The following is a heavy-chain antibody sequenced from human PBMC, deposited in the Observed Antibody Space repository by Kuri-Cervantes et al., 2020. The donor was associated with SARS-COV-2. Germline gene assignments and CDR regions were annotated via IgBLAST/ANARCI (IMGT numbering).Heavy chain of an antibody. J-gene: IGHJ4*02. CDR2: INSDGSST. CDR1: GFTFSSYW. D-gene: IGHD6-19*01. CDR3: ARDDDIAVAGTSFLFDY. V-gene: IGHV3-74*01. Sequence: GGSLRLSCAASGFTFSSYWMHWVRQAPGKGLVWVSRINSDGSSTSYADSVKGRFTISRDNAKNSLYLQMNSLRAEDTALYYCARDDDIAVAGTSFLFDYWGQGTLVTVSS.